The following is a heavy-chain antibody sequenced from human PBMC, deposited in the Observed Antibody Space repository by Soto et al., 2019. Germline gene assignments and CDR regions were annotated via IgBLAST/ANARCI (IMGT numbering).Heavy chain of an antibody. CDR1: GGSISSGDYY. CDR2: IYYSGST. V-gene: IGHV4-30-4*01. CDR3: ARVLPPYYDYVWGSYSSAVAFDI. Sequence: SETLSLTCTVSGGSISSGDYYWSWIRQPPGRGLEGIGYIYYSGSTYYNPSLKSRVTISVDTSKNQFSLKLSSVTAADPAVYYCARVLPPYYDYVWGSYSSAVAFDIWGQGTMVTVSS. J-gene: IGHJ3*02. D-gene: IGHD3-16*01.